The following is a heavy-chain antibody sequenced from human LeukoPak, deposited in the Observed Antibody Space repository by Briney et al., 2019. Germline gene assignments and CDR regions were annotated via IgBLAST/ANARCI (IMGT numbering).Heavy chain of an antibody. V-gene: IGHV3-23*01. CDR1: GFTFNNYG. CDR3: AKDRWELPEYYFDY. Sequence: GGSLRLSCAASGFTFNNYGMSWVRQAPGKGLEWVSGISGSGGSTYYADSVKGRFTISRDNSKNTLFLQMNSLRAEDTAVYYCAKDRWELPEYYFDYWGQGTLVTVSS. J-gene: IGHJ4*02. CDR2: ISGSGGST. D-gene: IGHD1-26*01.